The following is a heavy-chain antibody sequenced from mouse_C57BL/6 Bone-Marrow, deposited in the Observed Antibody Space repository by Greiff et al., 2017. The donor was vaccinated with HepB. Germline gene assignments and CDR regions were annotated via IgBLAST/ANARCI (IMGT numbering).Heavy chain of an antibody. J-gene: IGHJ2*01. Sequence: EVQLQQSGPELVKPGASVKMSCNASGYTFTDYNMHWVKQSHGKSLEWIGYINPNNGGTSYNQKFKGKATLTVNKSSSTAYMELRSLTSEDSAVYYCARLDYGLGGFDYWGQGTTLTVSS. CDR3: ARLDYGLGGFDY. CDR2: INPNNGGT. D-gene: IGHD1-2*01. V-gene: IGHV1-22*01. CDR1: GYTFTDYN.